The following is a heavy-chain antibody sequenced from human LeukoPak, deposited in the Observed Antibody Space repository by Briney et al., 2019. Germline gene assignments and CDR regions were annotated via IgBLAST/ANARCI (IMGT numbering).Heavy chain of an antibody. J-gene: IGHJ4*02. CDR2: IYPGDSDT. V-gene: IGHV5-51*01. Sequence: GGSLKISCKGSGYSFTSYWIGWVRQMPGKGLEWMGIIYPGDSDTRYSPSFQGQVTISADKSISTAYLQWSSLKASDTAMYYCASGEGYCSSTSCYFDYWGQGTLVTVSS. CDR3: ASGEGYCSSTSCYFDY. D-gene: IGHD2-2*01. CDR1: GYSFTSYW.